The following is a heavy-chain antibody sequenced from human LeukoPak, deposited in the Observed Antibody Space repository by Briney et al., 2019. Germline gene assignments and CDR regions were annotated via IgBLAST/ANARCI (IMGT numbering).Heavy chain of an antibody. V-gene: IGHV5-51*01. D-gene: IGHD5-18*01. CDR2: IYPDDSDT. Sequence: GESLKISCKGSGYSFTSYWIGWVRQMPGKGLEWMGIIYPDDSDTRYSPSFQGQVTISADKSISTAYLQWSSLKASDTAMYYCARAADGYSYGYYYYGMDVLGQGTTVTVSS. J-gene: IGHJ6*02. CDR3: ARAADGYSYGYYYYGMDV. CDR1: GYSFTSYW.